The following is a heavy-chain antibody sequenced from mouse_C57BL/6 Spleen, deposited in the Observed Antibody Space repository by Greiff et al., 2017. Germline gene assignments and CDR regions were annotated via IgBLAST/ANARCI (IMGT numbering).Heavy chain of an antibody. D-gene: IGHD1-1*01. CDR3: TTTTVVATKWYFDV. J-gene: IGHJ1*03. CDR1: GFNIKDYY. Sequence: EVQLQQSGAELVRPGASVKLSCTASGFNIKDYYMHWVKQRPEQGLEWIGRIDPEDGDTEYAPKFQGKATMTADTSANTAYLQLSSLTSEATAVYYCTTTTVVATKWYFDVWGTGTTVTVSS. CDR2: IDPEDGDT. V-gene: IGHV14-1*01.